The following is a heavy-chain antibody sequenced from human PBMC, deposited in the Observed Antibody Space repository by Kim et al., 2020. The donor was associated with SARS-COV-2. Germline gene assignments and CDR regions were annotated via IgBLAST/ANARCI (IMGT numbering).Heavy chain of an antibody. D-gene: IGHD3-10*01. CDR2: FDPEDGET. CDR1: GYTLTELS. CDR3: ATGNYGSGSYYNGHLRDYYYYGMDV. J-gene: IGHJ6*02. Sequence: ASVKVSCKVSGYTLTELSMHWVRQAPGKGLEWMGGFDPEDGETIYAQKFQGRVTMTEDTSTDTAYMELSSLRSEDTAVYYCATGNYGSGSYYNGHLRDYYYYGMDVWGQGTTVTVSS. V-gene: IGHV1-24*01.